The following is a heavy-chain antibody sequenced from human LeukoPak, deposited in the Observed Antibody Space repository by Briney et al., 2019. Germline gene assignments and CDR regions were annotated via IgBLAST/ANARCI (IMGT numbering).Heavy chain of an antibody. Sequence: PGGSLRLSCAASGFTFSSYAMSWVRQAPGKGLEWVSAISGSGGSTYYADSVKGRFTISRDNSKNTLYLQMSSLRAEDTAVYYCANLAAPYYYYGMDVWGQGTTVTVSS. CDR2: ISGSGGST. V-gene: IGHV3-23*01. CDR3: ANLAAPYYYYGMDV. CDR1: GFTFSSYA. D-gene: IGHD6-25*01. J-gene: IGHJ6*02.